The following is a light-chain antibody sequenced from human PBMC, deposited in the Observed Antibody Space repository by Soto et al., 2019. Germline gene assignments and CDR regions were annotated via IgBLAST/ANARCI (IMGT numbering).Light chain of an antibody. CDR1: SSDVGGYNY. Sequence: QSALTQPASVSGSPGQSITISCTGTSSDVGGYNYVSWYQQHPGKAPKLMIYDVSNRPSGVSNRFSGSKSGNTASLTISGRQAEDEADYYCSSYTSSSTPLGVFGGGTKLTVL. J-gene: IGLJ3*02. V-gene: IGLV2-14*01. CDR3: SSYTSSSTPLGV. CDR2: DVS.